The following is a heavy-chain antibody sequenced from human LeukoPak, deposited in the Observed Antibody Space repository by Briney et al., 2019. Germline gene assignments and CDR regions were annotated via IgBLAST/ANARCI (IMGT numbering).Heavy chain of an antibody. V-gene: IGHV2-5*02. CDR2: IYWDGDK. CDR3: AHITWSSLNFDY. D-gene: IGHD2/OR15-2a*01. Sequence: ESGPTLVKPTQTLTLTCTFSGFSLSTSGVGVGWIRQPPGKSLEWLALIYWDGDKRYSPSLKSRLTITKDTSKNQVVLTMTNMDPVDTATYDCAHITWSSLNFDYWGQGTLVTVSS. J-gene: IGHJ4*02. CDR1: GFSLSTSGVG.